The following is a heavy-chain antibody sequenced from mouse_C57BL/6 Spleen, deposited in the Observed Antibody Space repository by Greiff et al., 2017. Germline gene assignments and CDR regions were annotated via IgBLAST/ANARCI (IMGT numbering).Heavy chain of an antibody. D-gene: IGHD2-1*01. J-gene: IGHJ3*01. CDR3: ASGGNYLFAY. CDR1: GYTFTSYW. V-gene: IGHV1-69*01. CDR2: IDPSDSYT. Sequence: VKLQQPGAELVMPGASVKLSCKASGYTFTSYWMHWVKQRPGQGLEWIGEIDPSDSYTNYNQKFKGKSTLTVDKSSSTAYMQLSSLTSEDSAVYYCASGGNYLFAYWGQGTLVTVSA.